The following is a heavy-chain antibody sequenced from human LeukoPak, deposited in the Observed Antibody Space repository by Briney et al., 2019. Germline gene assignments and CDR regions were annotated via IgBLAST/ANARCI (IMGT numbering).Heavy chain of an antibody. V-gene: IGHV4-31*03. D-gene: IGHD3-10*01. Sequence: SETLSLTCTVSGGSISSGGYYWSWIRQHPGKGLEWIGYIYYSGSTYYNPSLKSRVTISVDTSKNQFSLKLSSVTAADTAGYYCARVGYSYYYGSGSYSEYYFDYWGQGTLVTVSS. CDR2: IYYSGST. J-gene: IGHJ4*02. CDR1: GGSISSGGYY. CDR3: ARVGYSYYYGSGSYSEYYFDY.